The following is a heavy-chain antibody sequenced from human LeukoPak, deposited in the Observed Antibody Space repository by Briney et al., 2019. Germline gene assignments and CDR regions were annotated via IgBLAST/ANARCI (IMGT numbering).Heavy chain of an antibody. V-gene: IGHV6-1*01. J-gene: IGHJ2*01. D-gene: IGHD2/OR15-2a*01. CDR1: GDSVSSNDAA. Sequence: SQTFSLTCAISGDSVSSNDAAWNWIRQSPSRGLEWLGRTFYRSKWYYDSAVSVKSRITINPDTSKNQFSLQLNSVTAADTAVYYCARHNRLNWYFDLWGRGTLVTVSS. CDR3: ARHNRLNWYFDL. CDR2: TFYRSKWYY.